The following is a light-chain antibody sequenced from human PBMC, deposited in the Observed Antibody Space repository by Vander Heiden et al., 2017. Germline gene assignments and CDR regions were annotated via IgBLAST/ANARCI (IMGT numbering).Light chain of an antibody. CDR1: QSISSY. V-gene: IGKV1-39*01. Sequence: DIQMTQSPSSLSASVGDRVTITCRASQSISSYLNWYQQKPGKAPKLLIYAASSLQSGVPSRFSGSGYGTDFTLTISSRQPEDFAPYYCQHSDSDPPYTFGQGTKMEIK. J-gene: IGKJ2*01. CDR3: QHSDSDPPYT. CDR2: AAS.